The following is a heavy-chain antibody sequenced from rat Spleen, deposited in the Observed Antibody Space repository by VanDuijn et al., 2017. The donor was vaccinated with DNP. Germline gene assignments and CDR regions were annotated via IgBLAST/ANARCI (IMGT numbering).Heavy chain of an antibody. CDR1: GFTFSDYN. V-gene: IGHV5-7*01. J-gene: IGHJ2*01. Sequence: EVQLVESGGGLVLPGWSLRLSCAASGFTFSDYNMAWVRQAPKKGLEWVATISYDGSSTYYRDSVKGRFTISRDNAKSTLYLQMDRLRSEDSATYYCTTDDFWGQGVLVTVSS. D-gene: IGHD1-1*01. CDR3: TTDDF. CDR2: ISYDGSST.